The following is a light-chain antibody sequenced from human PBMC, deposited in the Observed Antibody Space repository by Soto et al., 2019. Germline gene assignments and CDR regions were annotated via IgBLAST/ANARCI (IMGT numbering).Light chain of an antibody. Sequence: DIVMTQSPDSLAVSLVERATINCKSSQRVLYSSNNKTYLAWYQQKPGQPPKLLIYWASTRESGVPDRFSGSGSGTDFTLTISSLQAEDVAVYYCQHYYSTPLTFGGGTKVEIK. CDR2: WAS. CDR1: QRVLYSSNNKTY. CDR3: QHYYSTPLT. V-gene: IGKV4-1*01. J-gene: IGKJ4*01.